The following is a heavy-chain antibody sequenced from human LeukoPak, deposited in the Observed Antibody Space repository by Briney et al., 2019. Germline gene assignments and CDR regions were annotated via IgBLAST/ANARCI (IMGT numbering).Heavy chain of an antibody. CDR3: ARDSGNYLDAFDI. Sequence: GRSLRLSCAVSGFTFDDYAMHWVRQVPGKGLEWVSGINWNSDSIGYADSVKGRFTISRDNAKNSLYLQMNSLRAEDTAVYYCARDSGNYLDAFDIWGQGTMVTVSS. CDR2: INWNSDSI. J-gene: IGHJ3*02. V-gene: IGHV3-9*01. D-gene: IGHD1-7*01. CDR1: GFTFDDYA.